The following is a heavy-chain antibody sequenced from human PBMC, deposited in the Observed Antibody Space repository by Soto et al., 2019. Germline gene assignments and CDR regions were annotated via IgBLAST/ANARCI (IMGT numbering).Heavy chain of an antibody. V-gene: IGHV4-59*01. CDR3: ARDGSDTAMGDYYYGMDV. CDR1: GGSISSYY. J-gene: IGHJ6*02. CDR2: IYYSGST. D-gene: IGHD5-18*01. Sequence: PSETLSLTCTVSGGSISSYYWSWIRQPPGKGLEWIGYIYYSGSTNYNPSLKSRVTISVDTSKNQFSLKLSSVTAADTAVYYCARDGSDTAMGDYYYGMDVWGQGTTVTVSS.